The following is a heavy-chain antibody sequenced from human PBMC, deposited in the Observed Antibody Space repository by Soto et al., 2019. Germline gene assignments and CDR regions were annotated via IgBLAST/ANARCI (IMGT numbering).Heavy chain of an antibody. Sequence: QITLKESGPTLVKPTQTLMLTCTFSGFSLSTSGVGVGWIRQPPGKALEWLALIYLDDDKRYSPSLKSRLTITKDTTKNQVVLTMTNMDPVDTSTYYCAHRDLWSSDWYFALWGRGTLVTVSS. J-gene: IGHJ2*01. CDR2: IYLDDDK. CDR3: AHRDLWSSDWYFAL. D-gene: IGHD3-10*01. V-gene: IGHV2-5*02. CDR1: GFSLSTSGVG.